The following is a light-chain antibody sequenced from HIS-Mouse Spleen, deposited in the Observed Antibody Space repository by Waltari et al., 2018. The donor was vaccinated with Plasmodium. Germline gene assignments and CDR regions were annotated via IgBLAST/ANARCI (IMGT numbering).Light chain of an antibody. CDR3: YSTDSSGNHRV. CDR2: EDS. J-gene: IGLJ3*02. Sequence: SYELTQPPSVSVSPGQTARITCSGDALPKKYAYWYQQKSGQAPSLVIYEDSKRPSGIPERFAGSSSGKMATLTISGAQVEDEADYYCYSTDSSGNHRVFGGGTKLTVL. V-gene: IGLV3-10*01. CDR1: ALPKKY.